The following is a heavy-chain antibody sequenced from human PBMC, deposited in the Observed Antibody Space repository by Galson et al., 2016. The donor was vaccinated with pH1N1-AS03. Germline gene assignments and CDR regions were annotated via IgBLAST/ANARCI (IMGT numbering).Heavy chain of an antibody. J-gene: IGHJ4*02. V-gene: IGHV3-43D*03. Sequence: YYADSVKGRFTVSRDNSKKSLYLHMSSLRPEDTALYYCAKVGMRGAVAGTRYCFDYCGQGTLGTVSS. D-gene: IGHD6-19*01. CDR3: AKVGMRGAVAGTRYCFDY.